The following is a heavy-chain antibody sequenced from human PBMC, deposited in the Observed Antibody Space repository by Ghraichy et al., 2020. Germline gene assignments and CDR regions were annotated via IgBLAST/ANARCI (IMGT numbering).Heavy chain of an antibody. CDR1: GYTLTELS. J-gene: IGHJ3*02. CDR3: ATKLYGSYLLTDAFDI. D-gene: IGHD1-26*01. CDR2: FDPEDGET. V-gene: IGHV1-24*01. Sequence: ASVKVSCKVSGYTLTELSMHWVRQAPGKGLEWMGGFDPEDGETIYAQKFQGRVTMTEDTSTDTAYMELSSLRSEDTAVYYCATKLYGSYLLTDAFDIWGQGTMVTVSS.